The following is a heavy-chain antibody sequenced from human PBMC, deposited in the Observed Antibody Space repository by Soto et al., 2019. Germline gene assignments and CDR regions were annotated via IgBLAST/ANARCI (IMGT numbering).Heavy chain of an antibody. CDR3: ARAELDYSSGWYDPHY. CDR2: ISSSSSYI. CDR1: GFTFSSYS. V-gene: IGHV3-21*01. D-gene: IGHD6-19*01. Sequence: GGSLRLSCAASGFTFSSYSMNWVRQAPGKGLEWVSSISSSSSYIYYADSVKGRFTISRDNAKNSLYLQMNSLRAEDTAVYYCARAELDYSSGWYDPHYWGQGTLVTVYS. J-gene: IGHJ4*02.